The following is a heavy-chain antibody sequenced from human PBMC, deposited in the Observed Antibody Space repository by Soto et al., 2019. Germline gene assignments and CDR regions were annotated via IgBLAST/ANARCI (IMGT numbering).Heavy chain of an antibody. D-gene: IGHD6-13*01. CDR3: AREKGRIAAANNWFDP. J-gene: IGHJ5*02. Sequence: ASVKVSCKASGYTFTSYAMHWVRQAPGQRLEWMGWINAGNGNTKYSQKFQGRVTITRDTSASTAYMELSSLRSEDTAVYYCAREKGRIAAANNWFDPWGQGTLVTVSS. CDR1: GYTFTSYA. CDR2: INAGNGNT. V-gene: IGHV1-3*01.